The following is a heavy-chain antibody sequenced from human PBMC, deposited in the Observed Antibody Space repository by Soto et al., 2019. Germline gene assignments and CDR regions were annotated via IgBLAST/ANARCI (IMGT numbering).Heavy chain of an antibody. Sequence: SETLSLTYTVSGGSISSGGYYWSWIRQHPGKGLEWIGCIYYSGSTYYNPSLKSRVTISVDTSKNQFSLKLSSVTAADTAVYYCARCPFPDYDSSGYYRDFYYFDYWGQGTLVTVS. J-gene: IGHJ4*02. D-gene: IGHD3-22*01. CDR2: IYYSGST. V-gene: IGHV4-31*03. CDR1: GGSISSGGYY. CDR3: ARCPFPDYDSSGYYRDFYYFDY.